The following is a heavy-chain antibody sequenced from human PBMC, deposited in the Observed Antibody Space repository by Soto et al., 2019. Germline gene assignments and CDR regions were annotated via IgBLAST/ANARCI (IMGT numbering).Heavy chain of an antibody. D-gene: IGHD6-13*01. CDR3: AKVFGSAPDIAAAGTTTSDDWYFDL. CDR2: ISSSSSYI. V-gene: IGHV3-21*01. Sequence: GWSLRLSCASSVFTFISYSMNWVRQAPGKGLEWVSSISSSSSYIYYADSVKGRFTISRDNAKNSLYLQMNSLRAEDTAVYYCAKVFGSAPDIAAAGTTTSDDWYFDLWGRGTLVTVSS. J-gene: IGHJ2*01. CDR1: VFTFISYS.